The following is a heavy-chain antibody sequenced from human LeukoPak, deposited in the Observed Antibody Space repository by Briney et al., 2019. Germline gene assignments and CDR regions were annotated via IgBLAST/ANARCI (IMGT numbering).Heavy chain of an antibody. CDR1: GFTFSSYE. D-gene: IGHD3-10*01. Sequence: GGSLRLSCSASGFTFSSYEMNWVRQAPGKGLEWVSSISSSSSYIYYADSVKGRFTISRDNAKNSLYLQMNSLRAEDTAVYYCARVYGSGSYLLYYYYYMDVWGKGTTVTISS. CDR2: ISSSSSYI. CDR3: ARVYGSGSYLLYYYYYMDV. J-gene: IGHJ6*03. V-gene: IGHV3-21*01.